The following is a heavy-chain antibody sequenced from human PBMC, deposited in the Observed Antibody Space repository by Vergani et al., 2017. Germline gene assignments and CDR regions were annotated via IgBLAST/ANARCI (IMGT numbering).Heavy chain of an antibody. D-gene: IGHD1-14*01. CDR2: TWYDGNNK. V-gene: IGHV3-33*01. CDR3: ARDLRLLYNRFDP. Sequence: QVQLVESGGGVVKPGRSLRLSCAASGFTFNHYGMHWVRQAPGKGLEWVAVTWYDGNNKQYADSVKGRFTISRDNSKSTMYLQMNSLRDEDTGVYYCARDLRLLYNRFDPWGQGTLVTVSS. CDR1: GFTFNHYG. J-gene: IGHJ5*02.